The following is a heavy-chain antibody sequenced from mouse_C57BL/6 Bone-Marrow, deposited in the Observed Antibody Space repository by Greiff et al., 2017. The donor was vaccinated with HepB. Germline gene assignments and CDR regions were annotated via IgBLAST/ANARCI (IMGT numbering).Heavy chain of an antibody. CDR3: APYYYGSSYYAMDY. Sequence: EVQLQQSGPELVKPGASVKISCKASGYTFTDYYMNWVKQSHGKSLEWIGDINPNNGGTSYNQKFKGKAKLTVDKSSSTAYMELRSLTSEDSAVYYCAPYYYGSSYYAMDYWGQGTSVTVSS. CDR1: GYTFTDYY. CDR2: INPNNGGT. J-gene: IGHJ4*01. V-gene: IGHV1-26*01. D-gene: IGHD1-1*01.